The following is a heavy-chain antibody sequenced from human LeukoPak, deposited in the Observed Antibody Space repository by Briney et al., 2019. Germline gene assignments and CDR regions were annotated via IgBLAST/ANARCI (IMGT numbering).Heavy chain of an antibody. V-gene: IGHV1-8*01. CDR1: GYTFTNYD. Sequence: SVKVSFKASGYTFTNYDINGVRQATGQGLDWMGWINPNSGKIGYAQKFPGRVTMTRNTSIRTAYMELSSLRSEETTVYYCARGPNKSDGGNSGSAWFDPWGQGTLVTVSS. CDR3: ARGPNKSDGGNSGSAWFDP. D-gene: IGHD4-23*01. J-gene: IGHJ5*02. CDR2: INPNSGKI.